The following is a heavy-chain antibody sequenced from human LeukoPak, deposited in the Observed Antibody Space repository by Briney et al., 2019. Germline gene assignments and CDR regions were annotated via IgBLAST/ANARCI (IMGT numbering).Heavy chain of an antibody. Sequence: PRRSPRLSCAASGFTFSSYGMHWVRQAPGKGLEWVSYISSGSSTIYYADSVRGRFTISRDNAKSSLYLQMSSLRDEDTAVYYCARGGLNSFDYWGQGTLVTVSS. D-gene: IGHD3-16*01. CDR2: ISSGSSTI. CDR3: ARGGLNSFDY. V-gene: IGHV3-48*02. J-gene: IGHJ4*02. CDR1: GFTFSSYG.